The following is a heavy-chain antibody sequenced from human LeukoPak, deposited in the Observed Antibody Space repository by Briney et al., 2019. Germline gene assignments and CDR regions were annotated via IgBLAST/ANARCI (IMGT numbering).Heavy chain of an antibody. D-gene: IGHD3-22*01. CDR2: ISWNSGSI. J-gene: IGHJ4*02. CDR1: GFTFDDYA. Sequence: SGGSLRLSCAASGFTFDDYAMHWVRQAPGKGLEWVSGISWNSGSISYADSVKGRFTISRENAKNSLYLQMNSLRAEDTALYYCAKDRYYYDSSCYNDYWGRGSLVSVCS. CDR3: AKDRYYYDSSCYNDY. V-gene: IGHV3-9*01.